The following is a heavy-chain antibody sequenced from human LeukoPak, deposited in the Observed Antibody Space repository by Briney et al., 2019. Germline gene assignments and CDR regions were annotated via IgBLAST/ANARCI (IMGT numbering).Heavy chain of an antibody. J-gene: IGHJ4*02. Sequence: SETLSLTCTVSGGSISSGGYYWSWIRRHPGKGLEWIGYIYYSGSTYYNPSLKSRVTISVDTSKNQFSLKLSSVSAADTAVYYCAGGGGDVYNVFDYWGQGTLVTVSS. V-gene: IGHV4-31*03. CDR2: IYYSGST. D-gene: IGHD5-24*01. CDR1: GGSISSGGYY. CDR3: AGGGGDVYNVFDY.